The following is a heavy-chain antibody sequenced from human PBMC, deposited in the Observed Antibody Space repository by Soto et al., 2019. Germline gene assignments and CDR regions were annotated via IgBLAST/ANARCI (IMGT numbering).Heavy chain of an antibody. CDR2: MNPNSGNT. J-gene: IGHJ6*03. Sequence: QVQLVQSGAEVKKPGASVKVSCKASGYTFTSYDINWVRQATGQGLEWMGWMNPNSGNTGYAQKLQGRGTMTRNTSISTAYMELSSLRSEDTAVYYCAREAARPYCCYYYMDVWGKGTTVTVSS. V-gene: IGHV1-8*01. D-gene: IGHD6-6*01. CDR1: GYTFTSYD. CDR3: AREAARPYCCYYYMDV.